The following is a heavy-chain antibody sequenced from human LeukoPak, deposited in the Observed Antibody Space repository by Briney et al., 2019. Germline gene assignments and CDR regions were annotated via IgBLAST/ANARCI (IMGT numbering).Heavy chain of an antibody. CDR2: ISSSGSTT. CDR1: GFTFSDYY. Sequence: QPGGSLRLSCVASGFTFSDYYMSWIRQAPGKGLEWISYISSSGSTTYHADSVKDRFTISRDNSKNTLYLQMNSLRAEDTAVYYCASKARDLGYYHMDVWGKGTTVTVSS. J-gene: IGHJ6*03. CDR3: ASKARDLGYYHMDV. D-gene: IGHD3-10*01. V-gene: IGHV3-11*04.